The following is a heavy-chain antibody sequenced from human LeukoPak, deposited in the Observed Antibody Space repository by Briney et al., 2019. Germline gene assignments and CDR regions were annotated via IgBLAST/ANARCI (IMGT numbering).Heavy chain of an antibody. Sequence: GASVKVSCKASGYTFTGYYMHWVRQAPGQGLEWMGWINPNSGGTNYAQKFQGRVTITRNTSISTAYMELSSLRSEDTAVYYCARMSSSWSGVDYWGQGTLVTVSS. CDR2: INPNSGGT. V-gene: IGHV1-2*02. D-gene: IGHD6-13*01. J-gene: IGHJ4*02. CDR1: GYTFTGYY. CDR3: ARMSSSWSGVDY.